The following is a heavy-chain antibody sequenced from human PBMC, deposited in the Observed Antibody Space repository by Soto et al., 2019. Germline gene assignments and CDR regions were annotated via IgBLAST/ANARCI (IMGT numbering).Heavy chain of an antibody. CDR1: GFAFSGSA. J-gene: IGHJ4*02. CDR3: PKDVFYSDSSAYLGLFDY. V-gene: IGHV3-73*01. D-gene: IGHD3-22*01. Sequence: GGSLRLSCAASGFAFSGSAMYWVRQASGKGPEWVGRIRSKGHNYATEYAASVEGRFTISRDDSKNTAYLQMNSLQTEDTAVYYCPKDVFYSDSSAYLGLFDYWGQGTLVTVSS. CDR2: IRSKGHNYAT.